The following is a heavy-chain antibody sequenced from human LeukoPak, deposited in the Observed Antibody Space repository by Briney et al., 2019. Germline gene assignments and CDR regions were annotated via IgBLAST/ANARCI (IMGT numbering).Heavy chain of an antibody. CDR2: IIPIFGTA. CDR1: GGTFSSYA. J-gene: IGHJ4*02. Sequence: SVKISCKASGGTFSSYAISWVRQAPGQGLEWMGGIIPIFGTANYAQKFQGRVTITTDESTSTAYMELSSLRSEDTAVYYCARAYCGGDCYRYRHFDYWGQGTLVTVSS. V-gene: IGHV1-69*05. D-gene: IGHD2-21*02. CDR3: ARAYCGGDCYRYRHFDY.